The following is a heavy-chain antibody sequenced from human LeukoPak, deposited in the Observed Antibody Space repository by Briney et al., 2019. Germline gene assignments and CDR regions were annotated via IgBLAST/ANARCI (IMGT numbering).Heavy chain of an antibody. Sequence: KPGGSLRLSCAASGFTFSSYSMNWVRQAPGKGLEWVSSISSSSSYIYYADSVKGRFTISRDNAKNSLYLQVNSLRAEDTAVYYCARRLDSSMEGDYWGQGTLVTVSS. D-gene: IGHD6-25*01. V-gene: IGHV3-21*01. CDR1: GFTFSSYS. CDR3: ARRLDSSMEGDY. J-gene: IGHJ4*02. CDR2: ISSSSSYI.